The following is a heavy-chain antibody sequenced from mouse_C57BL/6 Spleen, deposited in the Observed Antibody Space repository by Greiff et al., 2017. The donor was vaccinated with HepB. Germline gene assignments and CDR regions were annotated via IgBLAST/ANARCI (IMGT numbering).Heavy chain of an antibody. Sequence: VQLQQPGAELVKPGASVKLSCKASGYTFTSYWMQWVKQRPGQGLEWIGEIDPSDSYTNYNQKFKGKATLTVDTSSSTAYMQLSSLTSEDSAVYYFARRGLGEIYYYAMDYWGQGTSVTVSS. CDR3: ARRGLGEIYYYAMDY. V-gene: IGHV1-50*01. CDR2: IDPSDSYT. D-gene: IGHD3-3*01. J-gene: IGHJ4*01. CDR1: GYTFTSYW.